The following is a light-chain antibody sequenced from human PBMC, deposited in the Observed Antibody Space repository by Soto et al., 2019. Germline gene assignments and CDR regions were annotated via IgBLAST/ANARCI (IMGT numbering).Light chain of an antibody. CDR1: QTVLSN. CDR2: GAS. V-gene: IGKV3D-15*01. J-gene: IGKJ5*01. Sequence: EIVMTQSPATLSVSPGERATLSCRASQTVLSNLAWYQQKRGQAPSLLIDGASTRATGVPARFSGSGSGTEFTLTISSLQSEDFAVYYCQQYNKWPITFGQGTRLEI. CDR3: QQYNKWPIT.